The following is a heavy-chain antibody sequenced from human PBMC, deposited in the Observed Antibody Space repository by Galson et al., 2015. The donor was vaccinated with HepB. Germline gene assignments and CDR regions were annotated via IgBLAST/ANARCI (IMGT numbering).Heavy chain of an antibody. CDR3: ARAGLGDYGDYFDH. CDR2: INPSGGST. V-gene: IGHV1-46*03. Sequence: SVKVSCKASGYTFTGYFFHWVRQAPVQGLEWMGMINPSGGSTTYAQKFQGRVAMTRDTSTSTVYMELSSLRSEDTAVYYCARAGLGDYGDYFDHWGQGTLVAVSS. D-gene: IGHD4-17*01. CDR1: GYTFTGYF. J-gene: IGHJ4*02.